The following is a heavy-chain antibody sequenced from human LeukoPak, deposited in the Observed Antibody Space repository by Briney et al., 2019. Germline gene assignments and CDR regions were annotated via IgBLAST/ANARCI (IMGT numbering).Heavy chain of an antibody. V-gene: IGHV3-21*01. J-gene: IGHJ3*02. CDR1: GFTFSSYS. CDR2: ISSSSSYI. Sequence: GGSLRLSCAASGFTFSSYSMNWVRQAPGKGLEWVSSISSSSSYIYYADSVKGRFTISRGNAKNSLYLQMNSLRAEDTAVYYCARRGSLTGGDAFDIWGQGTMVTVSS. D-gene: IGHD7-27*01. CDR3: ARRGSLTGGDAFDI.